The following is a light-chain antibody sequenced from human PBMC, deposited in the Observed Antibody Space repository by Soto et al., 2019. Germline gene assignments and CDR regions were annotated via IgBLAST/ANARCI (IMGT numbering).Light chain of an antibody. CDR1: QSVRSK. Sequence: EILMTQSPATLSVSPGERATLSCRASQSVRSKLAWYQQKPGQAPRLLIYGASTRATGIPARFSGSGSGTEFTLTINSLQSEDFAVYYCQQYDDWPPWTFGQGTKVDNK. J-gene: IGKJ1*01. V-gene: IGKV3-15*01. CDR2: GAS. CDR3: QQYDDWPPWT.